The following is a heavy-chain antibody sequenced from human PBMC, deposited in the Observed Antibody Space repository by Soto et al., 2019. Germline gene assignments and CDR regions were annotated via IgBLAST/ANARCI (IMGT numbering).Heavy chain of an antibody. CDR2: IDPSDSYT. CDR1: VYSFTSYW. CDR3: ASQRYCSSTSCYYGMDV. V-gene: IGHV5-10-1*01. Sequence: GESLKISCKGSVYSFTSYWISWVRQMPGKGLGWMGRIDPSDSYTNYSPSFQGHVTISADKSISTAYLQWSSLKASDTAMYYCASQRYCSSTSCYYGMDVWGQGTTVTV. D-gene: IGHD2-2*01. J-gene: IGHJ6*02.